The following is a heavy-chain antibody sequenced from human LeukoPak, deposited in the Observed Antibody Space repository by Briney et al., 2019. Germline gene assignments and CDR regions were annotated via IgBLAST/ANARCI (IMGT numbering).Heavy chain of an antibody. Sequence: ASVKVSCKASGYTSTSYFMHWVRQAPGQGLEWMGIINPSGGSTSYAQKFQGRVTMTRDTSTSMVYMELTSLRSEDTAVYYCARDPEGSGCYFDYWGQGTLVTVSS. CDR3: ARDPEGSGCYFDY. D-gene: IGHD6-19*01. V-gene: IGHV1-46*01. J-gene: IGHJ4*02. CDR1: GYTSTSYF. CDR2: INPSGGST.